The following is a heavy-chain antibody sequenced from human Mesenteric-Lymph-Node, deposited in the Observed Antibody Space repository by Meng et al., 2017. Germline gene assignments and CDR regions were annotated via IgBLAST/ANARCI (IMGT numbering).Heavy chain of an antibody. V-gene: IGHV3-53*01. CDR2: IHNGDVT. Sequence: GESLKISCAASGFTVTSDFMKWVRQTPGKGLEWVSMIHNGDVTYYADSVKGRFTISRDNSKNTVYLQMNSLRADDTAVYYCAKTQWEPRYFEYWGQGTLVTVSS. D-gene: IGHD1-26*01. J-gene: IGHJ4*02. CDR1: GFTVTSDF. CDR3: AKTQWEPRYFEY.